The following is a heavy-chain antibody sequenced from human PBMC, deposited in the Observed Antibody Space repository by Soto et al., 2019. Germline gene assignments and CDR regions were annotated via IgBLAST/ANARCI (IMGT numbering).Heavy chain of an antibody. V-gene: IGHV3-23*01. Sequence: GGSLRLSCAASGFTFSSYAMSWVRQAPGKGLEWVSAISGSGGSTYYADSVKGRFTISRDNPKNTLYLQMNSLRAEDTAVYYCAKDLLGSYSSGWMHNYYYYGMDVWGKGTTVTVSS. J-gene: IGHJ6*04. D-gene: IGHD6-19*01. CDR1: GFTFSSYA. CDR3: AKDLLGSYSSGWMHNYYYYGMDV. CDR2: ISGSGGST.